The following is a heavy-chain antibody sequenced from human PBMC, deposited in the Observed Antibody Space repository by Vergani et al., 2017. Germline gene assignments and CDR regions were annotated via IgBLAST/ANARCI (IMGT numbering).Heavy chain of an antibody. J-gene: IGHJ4*02. CDR2: IIPIFGIA. V-gene: IGHV1-69*17. D-gene: IGHD3-22*01. CDR3: AILPQGYDSRGYYQAKTDY. CDR1: GGTFSSYA. Sequence: QVQLVQSGAEVKKPGSSVKVSCKASGGTFSSYAISWVRQAPGHGLEWMGGIIPIFGIANYAQKFQGRVTITADKSTSTAYMELSSLRSEDTAVYYCAILPQGYDSRGYYQAKTDYWGQGTLVTVSS.